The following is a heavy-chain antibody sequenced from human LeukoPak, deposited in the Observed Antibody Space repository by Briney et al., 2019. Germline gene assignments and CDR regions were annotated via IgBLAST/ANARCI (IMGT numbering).Heavy chain of an antibody. CDR1: GFSVSSKY. Sequence: PGGSLRLSCAASGFSVSSKYMSWVGQAPGKGLEWVSVLYTAGDTYYADSVKGRFTISRDNSKNTLSLQMNSLRPDDTALYYCAGGQMFTSGGFESWGQGALVTVSS. CDR2: LYTAGDT. CDR3: AGGQMFTSGGFES. J-gene: IGHJ4*02. V-gene: IGHV3-53*01. D-gene: IGHD6-19*01.